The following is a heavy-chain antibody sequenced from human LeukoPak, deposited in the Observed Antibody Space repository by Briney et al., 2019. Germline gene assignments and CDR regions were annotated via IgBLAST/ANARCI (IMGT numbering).Heavy chain of an antibody. J-gene: IGHJ3*02. CDR3: ARLSNAFDI. V-gene: IGHV3-30-3*01. CDR1: GCTFSSYA. Sequence: PGGSLRLSCAASGCTFSSYAMHWVRQAPGKGLEWVAAISYDGSNKYYADSVKGRFTISRDNSKNTLYLQMNSLRAEDTAVYYCARLSNAFDIWGQGTMVTVSS. CDR2: ISYDGSNK.